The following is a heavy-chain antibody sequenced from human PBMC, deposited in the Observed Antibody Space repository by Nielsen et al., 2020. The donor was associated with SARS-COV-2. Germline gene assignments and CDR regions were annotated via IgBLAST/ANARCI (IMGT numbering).Heavy chain of an antibody. D-gene: IGHD3-16*01. J-gene: IGHJ5*02. CDR1: GFTFSSYA. Sequence: GESLKISCSASGFTFSSYAMHWVRQAPGKGLEYVSAISSNGGSTYYADSVKGRFTISRDNSKNTLYLQMSSLRAEDTAVYYCARDHLGAFDPWGQGTLVTVSS. V-gene: IGHV3-64D*08. CDR3: ARDHLGAFDP. CDR2: ISSNGGST.